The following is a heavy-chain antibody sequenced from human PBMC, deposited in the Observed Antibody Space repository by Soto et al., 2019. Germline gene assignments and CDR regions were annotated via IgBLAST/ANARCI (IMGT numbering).Heavy chain of an antibody. J-gene: IGHJ4*02. CDR1: GYSFSNYW. CDR3: ARLLCLSTSCYTGSRHFFDY. Sequence: GESLKISCKGCGYSFSNYWIAWLREMPGKGLEWMGILYPAASAASDSPSFQGQVTISVDNSISTAYLQLSSLKASDTAMYYCARLLCLSTSCYTGSRHFFDYWGQGALVNVSS. V-gene: IGHV5-51*01. CDR2: LYPAASAA. D-gene: IGHD2-2*02.